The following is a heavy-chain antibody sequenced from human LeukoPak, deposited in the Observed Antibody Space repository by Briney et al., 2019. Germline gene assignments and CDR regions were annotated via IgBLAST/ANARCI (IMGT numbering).Heavy chain of an antibody. Sequence: ASVKVSCKASGYTFTGYYMHWVRQAPGQGLEWMGWINPNSGGTNYAQKFQGRVTMTRDTSISTAYMELSRLRSDDTAVYYCARLAYDSSGYYAFDIWGQGTMVTVSS. CDR2: INPNSGGT. CDR3: ARLAYDSSGYYAFDI. J-gene: IGHJ3*02. V-gene: IGHV1-2*02. CDR1: GYTFTGYY. D-gene: IGHD3-22*01.